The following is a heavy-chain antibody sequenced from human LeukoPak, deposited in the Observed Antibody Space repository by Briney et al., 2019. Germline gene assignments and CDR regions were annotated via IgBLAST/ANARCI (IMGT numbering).Heavy chain of an antibody. Sequence: SETLSLTCTVSGGSISSGDYYWSWIRQPPGKGLEWIGYIYYSGSTYYNPSLKSRVTLSVDTSKNQFSLKLSSVTAADTAVYYCARDPQCGGDCPPDYWGQGTLVTVSS. CDR2: IYYSGST. D-gene: IGHD2-21*02. V-gene: IGHV4-30-4*01. CDR1: GGSISSGDYY. J-gene: IGHJ4*02. CDR3: ARDPQCGGDCPPDY.